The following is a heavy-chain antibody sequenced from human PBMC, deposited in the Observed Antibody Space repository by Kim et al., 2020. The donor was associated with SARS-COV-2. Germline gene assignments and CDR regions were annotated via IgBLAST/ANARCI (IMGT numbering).Heavy chain of an antibody. V-gene: IGHV1-2*06. Sequence: ASVKVSCKASGYTFTGYFIHWVRQAPGQGLEWMGRINPNSGATNYAQKFQGRVTLTRDTSSSTVYMDLTRLTSDDTALYYCAREGQQQGFDYWGQGTLVT. CDR3: AREGQQQGFDY. J-gene: IGHJ4*02. CDR2: INPNSGAT. D-gene: IGHD6-13*01. CDR1: GYTFTGYF.